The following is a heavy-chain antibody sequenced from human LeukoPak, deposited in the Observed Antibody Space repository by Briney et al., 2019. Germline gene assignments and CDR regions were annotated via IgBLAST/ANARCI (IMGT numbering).Heavy chain of an antibody. CDR1: GYTFTDYY. J-gene: IGHJ4*02. V-gene: IGHV1-2*06. Sequence: ASVKVSCKTSGYTFTDYYIHWVRQAPGQGLEWMGRINPNSGGTNSAQKFQDRVTMIRDTSISTAYMELSNLKSDDTATYYCARGPYYFDYWGQGTLSPSPQ. CDR3: ARGPYYFDY. CDR2: INPNSGGT.